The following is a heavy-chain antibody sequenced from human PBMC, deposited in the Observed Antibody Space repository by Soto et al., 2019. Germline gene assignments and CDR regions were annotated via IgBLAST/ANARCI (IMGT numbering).Heavy chain of an antibody. V-gene: IGHV6-1*01. CDR2: TYYRSKWYN. CDR3: ARDHVQGDIVVVPAAIESLSYYYYGMDV. Sequence: PSQTLSLTCAISGDSVSSNSAAWNWIRQSPSRGLEWLGRTYYRSKWYNDYAVSVKSRITINPDTSKNQFSLQLNSVTPEDTAVYYCARDHVQGDIVVVPAAIESLSYYYYGMDVWGQGTPVTVPS. J-gene: IGHJ6*02. CDR1: GDSVSSNSAA. D-gene: IGHD2-2*01.